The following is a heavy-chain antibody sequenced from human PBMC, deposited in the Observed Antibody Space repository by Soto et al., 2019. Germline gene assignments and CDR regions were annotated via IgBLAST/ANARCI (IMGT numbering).Heavy chain of an antibody. CDR3: AKDQRRGLSPTIVVVPAAHRRGNWFDP. D-gene: IGHD2-2*01. V-gene: IGHV3-9*01. Sequence: EVQLVESGGGLVQPGRSLRLSCAASGFTFDDYAMHWVRQAPGKGLEWVSGISWNSGSIGYADSVKGRFTISRDNAKNSLYLQMNSLRAEDTALYYCAKDQRRGLSPTIVVVPAAHRRGNWFDPWGQGTLVTVSS. CDR2: ISWNSGSI. CDR1: GFTFDDYA. J-gene: IGHJ5*02.